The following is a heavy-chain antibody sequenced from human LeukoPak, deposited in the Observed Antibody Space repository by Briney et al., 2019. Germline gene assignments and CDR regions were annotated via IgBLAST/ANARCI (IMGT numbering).Heavy chain of an antibody. CDR3: ARAWYYYDSSGYHPFDY. CDR2: INHSGST. CDR1: GGSFSGYY. V-gene: IGHV4-34*01. D-gene: IGHD3-22*01. Sequence: SETLSLTCAVYGGSFSGYYWSWIRQPPGKGLEWIGGINHSGSTNYNPSLKSRVTISVDTSKNQFSLKLSSVTAADTAVYYCARAWYYYDSSGYHPFDYWGQGTLVTVSS. J-gene: IGHJ4*02.